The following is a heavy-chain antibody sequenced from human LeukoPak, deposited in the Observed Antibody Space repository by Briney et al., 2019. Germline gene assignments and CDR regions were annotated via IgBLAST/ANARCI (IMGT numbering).Heavy chain of an antibody. J-gene: IGHJ6*03. V-gene: IGHV1-24*01. Sequence: GASAKVSCKVSGYTLTELSMHWVRQAPGKWLEWMGGFDPEDGETIYAQKFQGRVTMTEDTSTDTAYMELSSLRSEDTAVYYCATASVVVAATQHYYMDVWGKGTTVTVSS. CDR2: FDPEDGET. CDR3: ATASVVVAATQHYYMDV. CDR1: GYTLTELS. D-gene: IGHD2-15*01.